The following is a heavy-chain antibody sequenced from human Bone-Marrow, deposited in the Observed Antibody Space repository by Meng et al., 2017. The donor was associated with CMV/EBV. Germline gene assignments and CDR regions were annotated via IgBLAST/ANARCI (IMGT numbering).Heavy chain of an antibody. CDR3: ARDNNWGPDY. Sequence: ASVKVSCKASGGTFSSYAISWVRQAPGQGLEWMGWIHPHTGDTNYAQQFKGRVTLTRDTSINTGYMELTRLRSDDTAVYYCARDNNWGPDYWGQGTLVTVSS. J-gene: IGHJ4*02. V-gene: IGHV1-2*02. CDR1: GGTFSSYA. CDR2: IHPHTGDT. D-gene: IGHD7-27*01.